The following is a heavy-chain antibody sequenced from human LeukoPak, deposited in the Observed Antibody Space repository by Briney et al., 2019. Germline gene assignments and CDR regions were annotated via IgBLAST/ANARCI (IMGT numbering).Heavy chain of an antibody. Sequence: GGSLRLSCAASGFTFSNAWMSWVRQAPGKGLEWVGRIKSKTDGGTTDYAAPVKGRFTISRDDSKNTLYLQMNSLKTEDTAVYYCTTVRRDYDFWSGRIVRDFDYWGQGTLVTVSS. V-gene: IGHV3-15*01. CDR1: GFTFSNAW. D-gene: IGHD3-3*01. J-gene: IGHJ4*02. CDR3: TTVRRDYDFWSGRIVRDFDY. CDR2: IKSKTDGGTT.